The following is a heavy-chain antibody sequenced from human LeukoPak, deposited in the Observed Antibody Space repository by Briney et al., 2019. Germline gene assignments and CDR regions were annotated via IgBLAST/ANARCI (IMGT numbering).Heavy chain of an antibody. CDR3: ARDVALSTYHFDSSGLLDY. V-gene: IGHV3-20*04. Sequence: GGSLRLSCAASGFTFEDYGMSWVRQGPGKGLEWVSAIDRNGDSTGYADSVKGRFTISRDNAKNSLYLQMNSLRGEDTAVYYCARDVALSTYHFDSSGLLDYWGQGTLVTVSS. D-gene: IGHD3-22*01. CDR1: GFTFEDYG. J-gene: IGHJ4*02. CDR2: IDRNGDST.